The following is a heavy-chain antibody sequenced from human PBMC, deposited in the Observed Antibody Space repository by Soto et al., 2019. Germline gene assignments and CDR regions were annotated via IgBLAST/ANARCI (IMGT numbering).Heavy chain of an antibody. Sequence: QVQLVQSGAEGKKPGASVKVSCKAAGYTFSRSGMHWVRQAPGQGLEWMGWINADNGNTKYSQKFQGRVTMTWDTSASTAYMELSSLRSEDTAIYYCASEIDATTATSLDYWGQGTLVTVSS. CDR1: GYTFSRSG. CDR3: ASEIDATTATSLDY. D-gene: IGHD4-17*01. J-gene: IGHJ4*02. V-gene: IGHV1-3*01. CDR2: INADNGNT.